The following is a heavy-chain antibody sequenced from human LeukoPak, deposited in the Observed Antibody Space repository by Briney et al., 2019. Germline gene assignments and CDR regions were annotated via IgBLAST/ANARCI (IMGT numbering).Heavy chain of an antibody. CDR3: AKDYVGVGFCSGTSCYVGGYYYYGMDV. J-gene: IGHJ6*02. CDR2: ISSSSSTI. CDR1: GFTFSSYS. D-gene: IGHD2-2*01. V-gene: IGHV3-48*04. Sequence: SGGSLRLSCAASGFTFSSYSMNWVRQAPGKGLEWVSYISSSSSTIYYADSVKGRFTISRDNAKNSLYLQMNSLRAEDTALYYCAKDYVGVGFCSGTSCYVGGYYYYGMDVWGQGTTVTVSS.